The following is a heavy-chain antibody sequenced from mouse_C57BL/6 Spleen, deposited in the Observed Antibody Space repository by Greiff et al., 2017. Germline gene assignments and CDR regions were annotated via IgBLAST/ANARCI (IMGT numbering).Heavy chain of an antibody. CDR2: INPNNGGT. J-gene: IGHJ2*01. CDR3: ARAWDFDY. V-gene: IGHV1-18*01. CDR1: GYTFTDYN. Sequence: VQLKESGPELVKPGASVKIPCKASGYTFTDYNMDWVKQSHGKSLEWIGDINPNNGGTIYNQKFKGKATLTVDKSSSPAYMELRSLTSEDTAVYYCARAWDFDYWGQGTTLTVSS. D-gene: IGHD4-1*01.